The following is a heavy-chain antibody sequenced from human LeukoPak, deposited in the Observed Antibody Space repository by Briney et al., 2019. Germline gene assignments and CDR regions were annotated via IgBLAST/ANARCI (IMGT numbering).Heavy chain of an antibody. CDR2: ISSSSSYI. Sequence: GGSLRLSCAASGFTFSTYSMNWVRQAPGKGLEWVSSISSSSSYIYYADSVKGPFTISRNNAKNTLYLQMNSLRAEDTAVYYCARDQYGSGSYSRLDYWGQGTLVTVS. CDR1: GFTFSTYS. D-gene: IGHD3-10*01. V-gene: IGHV3-21*01. CDR3: ARDQYGSGSYSRLDY. J-gene: IGHJ4*02.